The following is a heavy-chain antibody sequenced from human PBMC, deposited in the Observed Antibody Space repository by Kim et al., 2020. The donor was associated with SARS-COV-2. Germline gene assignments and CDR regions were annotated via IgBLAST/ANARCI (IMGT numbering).Heavy chain of an antibody. V-gene: IGHV4-59*01. CDR1: GGSISSYY. Sequence: SETLSLTCTVSGGSISSYYWSWIRQPPGKGLEWIGYIYYSGSTNYNPSLKSRVTISVDTSKNQFSLKLSSVTAADTAVYYCASHPSDSSGYWGQGTLVTV. J-gene: IGHJ4*02. D-gene: IGHD3-22*01. CDR3: ASHPSDSSGY. CDR2: IYYSGST.